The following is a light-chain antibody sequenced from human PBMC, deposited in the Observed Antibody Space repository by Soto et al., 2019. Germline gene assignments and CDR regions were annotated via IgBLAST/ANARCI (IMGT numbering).Light chain of an antibody. CDR2: EVT. V-gene: IGLV2-8*01. Sequence: QSVLTQPPSASGSPGQSVTISCTGTSSDVGVYSYVSWYQRHPGKAPKLMIYEVTKRPSGVPDRFSCSKSGNTASLTVSGLQAEDEADYYCSSYAGSNNVVFGGGTKLPVL. J-gene: IGLJ2*01. CDR3: SSYAGSNNVV. CDR1: SSDVGVYSY.